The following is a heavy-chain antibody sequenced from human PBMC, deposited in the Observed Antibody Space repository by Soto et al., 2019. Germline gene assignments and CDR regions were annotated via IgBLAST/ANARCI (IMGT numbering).Heavy chain of an antibody. CDR2: IYYSGST. D-gene: IGHD3-10*01. Sequence: SETLSLTCTVSGGSVSSGSYYWSWIRQPPGKGLEWIGYIYYSGSTNYNPSLKSRVTISVDTSKNQFSLKLTSVTAADTAMYFCGRWLGTSYGMDVWGQGTAVTVSS. J-gene: IGHJ6*02. CDR1: GGSVSSGSYY. V-gene: IGHV4-61*01. CDR3: GRWLGTSYGMDV.